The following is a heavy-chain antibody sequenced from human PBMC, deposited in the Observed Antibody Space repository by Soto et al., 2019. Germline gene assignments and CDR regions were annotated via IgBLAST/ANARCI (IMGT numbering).Heavy chain of an antibody. CDR3: ARAWDSMETPPHDY. Sequence: SETLSLTCAVYGGSFSGYYWSWIRQPPGKGLEWIGYIFYSGSTNYNPSLKSRVTISVDTSKNLFSLKLSSVTAADTAVYYCARAWDSMETPPHDYWGQGTLVTVSS. D-gene: IGHD1-26*01. CDR2: IFYSGST. CDR1: GGSFSGYY. J-gene: IGHJ4*02. V-gene: IGHV4-59*01.